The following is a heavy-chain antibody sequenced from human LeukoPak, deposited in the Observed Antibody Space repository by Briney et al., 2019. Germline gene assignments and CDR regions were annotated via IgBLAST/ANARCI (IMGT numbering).Heavy chain of an antibody. Sequence: PSETPSLTCSVSGGSISSYYWSWIRQPPGKGLEWIGYIYHSGTTDYNPSLRSRVSISVDTSKNEFSLKLSSVTAADTAVYYCARDGYIIRGTFDIWGQGTGVTVSS. D-gene: IGHD5-24*01. CDR3: ARDGYIIRGTFDI. CDR1: GGSISSYY. J-gene: IGHJ3*02. V-gene: IGHV4-59*01. CDR2: IYHSGTT.